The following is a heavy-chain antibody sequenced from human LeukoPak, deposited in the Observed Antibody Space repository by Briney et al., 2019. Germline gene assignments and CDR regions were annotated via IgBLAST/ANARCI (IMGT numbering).Heavy chain of an antibody. CDR3: ARNVSVGYFDY. V-gene: IGHV4-39*01. J-gene: IGHJ4*01. Sequence: SETLSLTCSVSGGSMTGTTYYWAWIRQPPGKGLEWIGSVYYSGSTSYSPSLKSRVTISVDTSKDQFSLRLSSVTAADTAVYYCARNVSVGYFDYWGHGTLVTVSS. D-gene: IGHD2-8*01. CDR2: VYYSGST. CDR1: GGSMTGTTYY.